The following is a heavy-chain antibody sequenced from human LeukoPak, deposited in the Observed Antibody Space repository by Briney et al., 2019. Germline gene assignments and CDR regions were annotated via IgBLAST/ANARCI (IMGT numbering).Heavy chain of an antibody. V-gene: IGHV1-58*01. CDR3: AADRALDSSGYPYYFDY. Sequence: ASVKVSCKTSGFTFTSSAVQWVRQARGRRLEWIGWIVVGSGNTNYAQKFQERVTIIRDMSTSTAYMELSSLRSEDTAVYYCAADRALDSSGYPYYFDYWGQGTLVTVSS. CDR2: IVVGSGNT. CDR1: GFTFTSSA. D-gene: IGHD3-22*01. J-gene: IGHJ4*02.